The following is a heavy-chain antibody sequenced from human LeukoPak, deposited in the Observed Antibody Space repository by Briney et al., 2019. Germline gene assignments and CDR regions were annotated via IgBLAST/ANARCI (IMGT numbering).Heavy chain of an antibody. CDR2: IRYDGRNQ. D-gene: IGHD6-19*01. J-gene: IGHJ4*02. CDR3: AKDGKGYSSGWYVEYGFDY. V-gene: IGHV3-30*02. CDR1: GFIFSIHR. Sequence: GGSLRHPCAASGFIFSIHRMHWLRQAPGKALVWVAFIRYDGRNQYYADSVKGRFTISRDNSKNTLDLQMNSLRAEDTAVYYCAKDGKGYSSGWYVEYGFDYWGQGTLVTVSS.